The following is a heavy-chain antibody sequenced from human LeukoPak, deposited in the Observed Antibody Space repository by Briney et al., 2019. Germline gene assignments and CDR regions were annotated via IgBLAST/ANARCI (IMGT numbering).Heavy chain of an antibody. J-gene: IGHJ3*02. CDR1: GDSISSYY. D-gene: IGHD3-3*02. CDR2: IYYSGGT. V-gene: IGHV4-59*08. Sequence: KSSETLSLTCTVSGDSISSYYWSWIRQPPGKGLEWIGYIYYSGGTDYNPSLKSRVTISVDTSKKQFSLKLRSVTAADTAVYYCARHVTISGPYDASDIWGQGTMVTVSP. CDR3: ARHVTISGPYDASDI.